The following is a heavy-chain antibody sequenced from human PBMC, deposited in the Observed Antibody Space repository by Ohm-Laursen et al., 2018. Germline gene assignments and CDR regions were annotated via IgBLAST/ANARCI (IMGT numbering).Heavy chain of an antibody. V-gene: IGHV1-18*04. CDR3: ARDSYYDFWSGYSTYYHGMDV. J-gene: IGHJ6*02. Sequence: ASVKVSCKASGYTFTSHYIHWVRQAPGQGLEWMGWIGTFNNKTNYAQKFQGRVTVTTDTSTSTAYMELRSLTSDDTAVYFCARDSYYDFWSGYSTYYHGMDVWGQGTTVTVSS. CDR2: IGTFNNKT. CDR1: GYTFTSHY. D-gene: IGHD3-3*01.